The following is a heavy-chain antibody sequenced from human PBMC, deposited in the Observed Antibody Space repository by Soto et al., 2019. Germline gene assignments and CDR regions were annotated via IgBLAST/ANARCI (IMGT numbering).Heavy chain of an antibody. V-gene: IGHV3-33*03. D-gene: IGHD1-7*01. CDR1: GFIFNEYG. CDR2: IWYDGSNK. CDR3: ARWGCSVTNCNLNQRSYDL. Sequence: QVQLVESGGGVVQPGMSLRLSCAASGFIFNEYGMHWVRQAPGKGLEWVAVIWYDGSNKYYADSVKGRFTISRDNSKNTMSLQMNNLRAEDTAVYYCARWGCSVTNCNLNQRSYDLWGQGTLVTVSS. J-gene: IGHJ4*02.